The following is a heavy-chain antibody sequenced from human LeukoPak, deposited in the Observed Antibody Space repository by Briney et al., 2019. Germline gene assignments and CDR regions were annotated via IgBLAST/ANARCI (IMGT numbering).Heavy chain of an antibody. V-gene: IGHV3-53*01. CDR2: IYSGGST. Sequence: GGSLRLSCAASGFTVSSNYMSWVRLAPGKGLEWVSVIYSGGSTYCADSVKGRFTISRDNSKNTLYLQMNSLRAEDTAVYYCARNGQWLDGYYFDYWGQGTLVTVSS. CDR1: GFTVSSNY. J-gene: IGHJ4*02. D-gene: IGHD6-19*01. CDR3: ARNGQWLDGYYFDY.